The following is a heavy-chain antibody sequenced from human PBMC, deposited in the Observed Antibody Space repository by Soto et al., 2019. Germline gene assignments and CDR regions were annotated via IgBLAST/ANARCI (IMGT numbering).Heavy chain of an antibody. CDR1: GGSFSSHA. CDR2: IVPIFGTK. J-gene: IGHJ2*01. Sequence: QVQLVQSGAEVKKPGSSVKVSCKPSGGSFSSHAVSWVRQAPGQGLEWVGGIVPIFGTKNYAEKFQGRVTITADKSTSTVYMALSSLKSEDTAVYFCARDRRDQTIFGMVGYFELWGRGTLVSVSS. V-gene: IGHV1-69*06. D-gene: IGHD3-3*01. CDR3: ARDRRDQTIFGMVGYFEL.